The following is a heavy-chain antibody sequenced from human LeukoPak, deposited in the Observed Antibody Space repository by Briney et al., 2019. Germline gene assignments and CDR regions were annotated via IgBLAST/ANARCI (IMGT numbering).Heavy chain of an antibody. CDR2: IYYSGST. Sequence: SETLSLTCTVSGGSISSSSYYWGWIRQPPGKGLEWIGYIYYSGSTNYNPSLKSRVTISVDTSKNQFSLKLSSVTAADTAMYYCARVGGANYYYYGMDVWGQGTTVTVSS. D-gene: IGHD3-3*01. J-gene: IGHJ6*02. V-gene: IGHV4-61*05. CDR3: ARVGGANYYYYGMDV. CDR1: GGSISSSSYY.